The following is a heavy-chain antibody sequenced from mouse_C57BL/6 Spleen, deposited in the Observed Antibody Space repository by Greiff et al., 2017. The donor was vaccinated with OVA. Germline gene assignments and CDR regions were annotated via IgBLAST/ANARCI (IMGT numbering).Heavy chain of an antibody. D-gene: IGHD1-1*01. V-gene: IGHV5-17*01. CDR3: ARRLTLTTVVADYAMDY. CDR2: ISSGSSTI. J-gene: IGHJ4*01. CDR1: GGTFSDEG. Sequence: EVKLMESGGGLVKPGGSLKLAGAAAGGTFSDEGMHWVRQAPEKGLEWVAYISSGSSTIYYADTVKGRFTISRDNAKNTLFLQMTSLRSEDTAMYYCARRLTLTTVVADYAMDYWGQGTSVTVSS.